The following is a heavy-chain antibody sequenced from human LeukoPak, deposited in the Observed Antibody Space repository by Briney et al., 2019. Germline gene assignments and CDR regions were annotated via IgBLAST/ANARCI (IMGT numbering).Heavy chain of an antibody. CDR3: ARVQVVPAATQHFDY. CDR1: GGSISSYY. D-gene: IGHD2-2*01. CDR2: ISNSGST. V-gene: IGHV4-59*01. J-gene: IGHJ4*02. Sequence: SETLSLTCTVSGGSISSYYWSWIRQPPGEGLEWIGYISNSGSTNYNPSLKSRVTISVDTSKNQLSLKLTSVTAADTAVYYCARVQVVPAATQHFDYWGQGTLVTVSS.